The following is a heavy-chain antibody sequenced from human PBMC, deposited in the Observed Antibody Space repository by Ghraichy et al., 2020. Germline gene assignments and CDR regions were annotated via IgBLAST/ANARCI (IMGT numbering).Heavy chain of an antibody. V-gene: IGHV3-66*01. D-gene: IGHD6-25*01. J-gene: IGHJ2*01. Sequence: GGSLRLSCAASGFNVNSKYMGWVRQAPGKGLEWVSLISPDYMRGSTFSADSVKGRFSISRDNFNNTVSLQMNSLRVEDTALYYCATHGRLVNWYFDLWARGTLVTVSS. CDR2: ISPDYMRGST. CDR3: ATHGRLVNWYFDL. CDR1: GFNVNSKY.